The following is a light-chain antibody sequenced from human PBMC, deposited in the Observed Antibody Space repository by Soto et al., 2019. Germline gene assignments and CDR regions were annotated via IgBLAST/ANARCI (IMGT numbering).Light chain of an antibody. CDR1: QSVSSD. J-gene: IGKJ3*01. CDR3: QQYDSWPYS. Sequence: DIVMTQSPATLSVSPGERATLSCRASQSVSSDLAWYQQIPGQAPRLLIYGASTRATGIPDRFSGSGSGTDFTLINSSLQSEDILIYYCQQYDSWPYSFGPGSKVHLK. CDR2: GAS. V-gene: IGKV3-15*01.